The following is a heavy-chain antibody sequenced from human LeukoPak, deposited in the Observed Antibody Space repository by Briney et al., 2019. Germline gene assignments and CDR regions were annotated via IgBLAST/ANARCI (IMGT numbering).Heavy chain of an antibody. Sequence: GRSLRLSCAASGFTFDDYAMHWVRQAPGKGLEWVSGISWNSGSIGYADSVKGRFTISRDNAKNSLYLQMNSLRAEDTALYYCAKASGSLTRWGAFDIWGQGTMVTVSS. CDR2: ISWNSGSI. D-gene: IGHD3-10*01. V-gene: IGHV3-9*01. J-gene: IGHJ3*02. CDR3: AKASGSLTRWGAFDI. CDR1: GFTFDDYA.